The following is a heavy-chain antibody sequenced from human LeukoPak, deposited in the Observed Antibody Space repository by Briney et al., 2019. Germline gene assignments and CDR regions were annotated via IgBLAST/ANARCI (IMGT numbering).Heavy chain of an antibody. V-gene: IGHV3-23*01. CDR3: ARHDSFIPF. Sequence: GGSLRLSCVASGFRFSDFAMSWVRQAPGKGLEWVSGISDSGRATCYTDSVKGRCTISRDNSKNTVNLQLNNVRAEDTALYFCARHDSFIPFWGQGMQVTVSS. J-gene: IGHJ4*02. CDR1: GFRFSDFA. D-gene: IGHD5-18*01. CDR2: ISDSGRAT.